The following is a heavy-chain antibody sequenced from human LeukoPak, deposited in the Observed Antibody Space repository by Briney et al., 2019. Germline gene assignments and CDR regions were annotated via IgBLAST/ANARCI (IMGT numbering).Heavy chain of an antibody. V-gene: IGHV4-59*01. D-gene: IGHD3-9*01. J-gene: IGHJ6*04. CDR3: ARDRLVSSYYYCGMDV. CDR1: GGSISSYY. CDR2: IYYSGST. Sequence: SETLSLTCTVSGGSISSYYWSWIRQPPGKGLEWIGYIYYSGSTNYNPSLKSRVTISVDTSKNQFSLKLSSVTAADTAVYYCARDRLVSSYYYCGMDVWGKGTTVTVSS.